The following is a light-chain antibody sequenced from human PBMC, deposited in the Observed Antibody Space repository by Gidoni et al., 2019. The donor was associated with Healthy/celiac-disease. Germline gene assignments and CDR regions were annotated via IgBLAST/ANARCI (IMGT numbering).Light chain of an antibody. CDR1: QSISSW. Sequence: DIQMTQSPSTLSASLGDRVTITCRASQSISSWLAWYQQKPGKAPKLLIYKASSLESGVPSRFSGSGSGTEFTLTISSLQPDDFATYYCQQYNSYPTFGQXTKVEIK. CDR3: QQYNSYPT. CDR2: KAS. V-gene: IGKV1-5*03. J-gene: IGKJ1*01.